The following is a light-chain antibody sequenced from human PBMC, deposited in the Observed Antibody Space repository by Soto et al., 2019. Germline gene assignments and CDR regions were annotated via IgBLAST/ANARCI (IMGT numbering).Light chain of an antibody. V-gene: IGLV2-8*01. CDR1: SSDVGGYNY. CDR3: SSYAGSSNFGV. J-gene: IGLJ1*01. Sequence: QSVLTQPPSASGSPGQSVTISCTGTSSDVGGYNYVSWYQQHPGKAPKLMIYEVNKRPSGVPDRFSGSKSGNTASLTVSGLQAEDEADYYCSSYAGSSNFGVFGTGTRSPS. CDR2: EVN.